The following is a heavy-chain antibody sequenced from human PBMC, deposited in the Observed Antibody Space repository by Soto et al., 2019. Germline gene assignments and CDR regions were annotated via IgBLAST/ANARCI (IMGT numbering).Heavy chain of an antibody. D-gene: IGHD3-22*01. CDR3: AKDSPRYYDSSGYYPAY. J-gene: IGHJ4*02. V-gene: IGHV3-30*18. CDR2: ISYDGSNK. Sequence: PWGALRLSCAASGFTFSSYGMHWVRQAPGKGLEWVAVISYDGSNKYYADSVKGRFTISRDNSKNTLYLQMNSLRAEDTAVYYCAKDSPRYYDSSGYYPAYWGQGTLVTVSS. CDR1: GFTFSSYG.